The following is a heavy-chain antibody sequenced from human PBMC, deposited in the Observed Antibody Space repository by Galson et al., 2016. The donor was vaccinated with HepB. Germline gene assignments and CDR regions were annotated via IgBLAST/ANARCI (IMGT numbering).Heavy chain of an antibody. J-gene: IGHJ6*02. Sequence: TLSLTCTVSGGSINNGVYSWSWVRQPPGKGLEWIGYIFHSGTTFYNPSLKSRVSISIDRPRNLFALRLDSLTAEDSAVYYCARSTTIRSDNYYGLDVWGQGTTVIVSS. CDR1: GGSINNGVYS. V-gene: IGHV4-30-2*01. D-gene: IGHD1-1*01. CDR3: ARSTTIRSDNYYGLDV. CDR2: IFHSGTT.